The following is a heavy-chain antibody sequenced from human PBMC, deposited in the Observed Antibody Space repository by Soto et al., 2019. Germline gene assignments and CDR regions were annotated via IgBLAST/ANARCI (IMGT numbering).Heavy chain of an antibody. Sequence: EVQLLESGGGLVQPGGSQRLSCEGSGFTITNYAMTWLRQAPGQGLQWVSTFTSPGVIYYADSVKGRFTISRDNSKNTLFLQMNSLRAEDTAVYYCAKREAGTGSYFDWGQGTLVTVSP. D-gene: IGHD1-26*01. CDR2: FTSPGVI. V-gene: IGHV3-23*01. CDR3: AKREAGTGSYFD. J-gene: IGHJ4*02. CDR1: GFTITNYA.